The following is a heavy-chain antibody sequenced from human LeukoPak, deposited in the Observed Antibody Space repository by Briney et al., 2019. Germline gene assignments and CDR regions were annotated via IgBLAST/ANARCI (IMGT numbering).Heavy chain of an antibody. CDR3: AGYYYDSSRGFDL. J-gene: IGHJ5*02. CDR2: INWNGAWT. Sequence: GGSLRLSCAASGFKFDDYGMSWVRQAPGKGLEWVCDINWNGAWTGYADSVKGRFTITRDNAKNSLYLQMNSLRAEDTALYYCAGYYYDSSRGFDLWGQGTLVTVSA. V-gene: IGHV3-20*04. CDR1: GFKFDDYG. D-gene: IGHD3-22*01.